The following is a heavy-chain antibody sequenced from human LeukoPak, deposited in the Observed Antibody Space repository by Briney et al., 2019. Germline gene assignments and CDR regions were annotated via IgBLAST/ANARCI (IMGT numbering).Heavy chain of an antibody. CDR3: ARGAVIVPAAMTIYYYYYYMDV. Sequence: GASVKVSCKASGYTFTSHYMHWVRQAPGQGLEWMGIINPNDSSTNYAQKFQGRVTVTRDMSTSTVYMELSSLRSEDTAVYYCARGAVIVPAAMTIYYYYYYMDVWGKGTTVTVSS. J-gene: IGHJ6*03. V-gene: IGHV1-46*01. CDR1: GYTFTSHY. CDR2: INPNDSST. D-gene: IGHD2-2*01.